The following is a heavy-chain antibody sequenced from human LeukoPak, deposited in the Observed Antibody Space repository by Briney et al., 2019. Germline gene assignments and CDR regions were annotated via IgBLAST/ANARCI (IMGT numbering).Heavy chain of an antibody. Sequence: GGSLRLSCAASGFTISSHGMHSVRQAPGKGLEWVAFLHSNGNNKYYADVVKGRFAISRDNSKNTPHLQMNSRRPEDTAVYYCARSFSAREYFEHWGQGTLVTVSS. J-gene: IGHJ1*01. D-gene: IGHD6-6*01. CDR2: LHSNGNNK. V-gene: IGHV3-30*02. CDR1: GFTISSHG. CDR3: ARSFSAREYFEH.